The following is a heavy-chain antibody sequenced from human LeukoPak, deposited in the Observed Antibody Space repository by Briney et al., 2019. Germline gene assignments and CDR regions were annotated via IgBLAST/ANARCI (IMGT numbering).Heavy chain of an antibody. CDR3: ARDRVQWQLPS. V-gene: IGHV1-69*04. Sequence: ASAKVSCKASGGTFTSYTTSWVRQGPGQGREWMGRIIPILGIANYTQKFQGRVTITADKSTSTAYMELRRLRSADTAVYYCARDRVQWQLPSWGQGTLVTVSS. J-gene: IGHJ4*02. CDR2: IIPILGIA. CDR1: GGTFTSYT. D-gene: IGHD2-15*01.